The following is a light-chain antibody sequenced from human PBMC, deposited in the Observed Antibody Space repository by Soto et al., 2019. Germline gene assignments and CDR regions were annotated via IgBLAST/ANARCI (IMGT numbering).Light chain of an antibody. CDR3: QQRSNWPRT. CDR2: EAS. CDR1: QSVGSY. J-gene: IGKJ1*01. Sequence: EIVLTQSPATLYLSPGERATLSCRASQSVGSYLTWYQQKPGQAPRLLIYEASKRATGIPARFSGSGSGTDFTLTISSLEPEDFAVYYCQQRSNWPRTFGQGTKVEIK. V-gene: IGKV3-11*01.